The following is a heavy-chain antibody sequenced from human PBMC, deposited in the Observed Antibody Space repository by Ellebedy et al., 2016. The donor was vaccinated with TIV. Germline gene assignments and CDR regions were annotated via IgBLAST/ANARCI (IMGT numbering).Heavy chain of an antibody. CDR1: GFTFSSYW. V-gene: IGHV3-74*01. CDR3: ARGLRRDGYNLFDY. J-gene: IGHJ4*02. Sequence: GESLKISXAASGFTFSSYWMHWVRQAPGKGLVWVSRINSDGSSTSYADSVKGRFTISRDNAKNTLYLQMNSLRAEDTAVYYCARGLRRDGYNLFDYWGQGTLVTVSS. CDR2: INSDGSST. D-gene: IGHD5-24*01.